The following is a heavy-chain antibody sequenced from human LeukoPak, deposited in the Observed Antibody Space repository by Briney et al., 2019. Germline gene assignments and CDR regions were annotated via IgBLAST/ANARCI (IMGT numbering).Heavy chain of an antibody. D-gene: IGHD6-19*01. Sequence: ASVKVSCKASGGTFSSYAISWVRQAPGQGLEWMGGIIPIFGTANYAQKFQGRVTITADESTSTAYMELSSLRSDDTAVYYCAALIQWLEEGDAFDIWGQGTMVTVSS. CDR1: GGTFSSYA. J-gene: IGHJ3*02. CDR3: AALIQWLEEGDAFDI. CDR2: IIPIFGTA. V-gene: IGHV1-69*13.